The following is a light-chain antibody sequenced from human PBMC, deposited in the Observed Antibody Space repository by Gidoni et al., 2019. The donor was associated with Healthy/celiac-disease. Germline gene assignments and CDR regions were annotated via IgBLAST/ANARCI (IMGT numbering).Light chain of an antibody. CDR2: WAS. CDR1: QSVLYSSNNKNY. Sequence: DIVMTQSPDSLAVSLGERATINSKSSQSVLYSSNNKNYLAWYQQKPGQPPKLLIYWASTRESGVPDRFSGSGSATDFTLTISSLQAEDVAVYYCQQYYSTPRTFXQXTKLEIK. CDR3: QQYYSTPRT. J-gene: IGKJ2*01. V-gene: IGKV4-1*01.